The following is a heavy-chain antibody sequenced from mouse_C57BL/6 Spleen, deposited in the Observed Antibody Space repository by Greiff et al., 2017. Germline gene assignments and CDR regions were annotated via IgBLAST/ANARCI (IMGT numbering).Heavy chain of an antibody. D-gene: IGHD1-1*01. Sequence: QVQLQQPGAELVRPGSSVKLSCKASGYTFTSYWMDWVKQRPGQGLEWIGNIYPSDSETHYNQKFKDKATLTVDKSSSTAYMQLSSLTSEDSAVYFCARVGYGSSYDFVYWGEGTLVTVSA. V-gene: IGHV1-61*01. CDR1: GYTFTSYW. CDR3: ARVGYGSSYDFVY. J-gene: IGHJ3*01. CDR2: IYPSDSET.